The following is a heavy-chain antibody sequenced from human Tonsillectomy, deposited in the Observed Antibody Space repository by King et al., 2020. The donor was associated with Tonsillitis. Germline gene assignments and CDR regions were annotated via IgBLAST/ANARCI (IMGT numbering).Heavy chain of an antibody. CDR3: ARGGGTYNLDY. J-gene: IGHJ4*02. Sequence: VQLVESGGGLVQPGGSLRLSCAASGFTFSSYNMNWVRQAPGKGLEWVSYIGSSSSTIYYADSVKGRFTISRNNAKNSLYLQMNSLRAEDKAVYYCARGGGTYNLDYWGQGTLVTVSS. CDR1: GFTFSSYN. V-gene: IGHV3-48*04. D-gene: IGHD1-26*01. CDR2: IGSSSSTI.